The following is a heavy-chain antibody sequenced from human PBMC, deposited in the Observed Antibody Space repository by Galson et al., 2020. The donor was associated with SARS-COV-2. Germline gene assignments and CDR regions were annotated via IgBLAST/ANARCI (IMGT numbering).Heavy chain of an antibody. J-gene: IGHJ4*02. CDR1: GFTFSSYA. Sequence: TGGSLRLSCAASGFTFSSYAMHWVRQAPGKGLEWVAVISYDGSNKYYADSVKGRFTISRDNSKNTLYLQMNSLRAEDTAVYYCARTYSGGYNGYFGYWGQGTLVTVAS. CDR3: ARTYSGGYNGYFGY. CDR2: ISYDGSNK. D-gene: IGHD1-26*01. V-gene: IGHV3-30-3*01.